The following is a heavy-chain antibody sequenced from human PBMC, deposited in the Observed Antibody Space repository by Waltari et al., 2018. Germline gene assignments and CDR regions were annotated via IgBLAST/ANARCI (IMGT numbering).Heavy chain of an antibody. Sequence: QLQLLESGQSLVRPSATMSLICRVSSVSIPSNSHYWAVIRQSPGQGLEWIGTVTYSGTTDISPSLKSRVSVSRDTSKNQVSLILGSVTAADMAVYYCATYIGASVGTAAFDVWGQGTMVTVSS. J-gene: IGHJ3*01. D-gene: IGHD5-12*01. CDR3: ATYIGASVGTAAFDV. CDR1: SVSIPSNSHY. CDR2: VTYSGTT. V-gene: IGHV4-39*01.